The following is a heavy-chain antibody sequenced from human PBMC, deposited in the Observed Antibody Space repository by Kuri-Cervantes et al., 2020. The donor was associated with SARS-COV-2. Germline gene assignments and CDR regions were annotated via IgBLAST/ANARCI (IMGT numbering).Heavy chain of an antibody. Sequence: ASVKVSCKASGYTFTSYGIHWVRQAPGQRLELMGWIHAGNGNTKYSQKFQGRVTITRDTSASTAYMELSSLRSEDTAVYYCARSGYDRAGYFDYWGQGTLVTVSS. J-gene: IGHJ4*02. D-gene: IGHD5-12*01. CDR2: IHAGNGNT. CDR3: ARSGYDRAGYFDY. CDR1: GYTFTSYG. V-gene: IGHV1-3*01.